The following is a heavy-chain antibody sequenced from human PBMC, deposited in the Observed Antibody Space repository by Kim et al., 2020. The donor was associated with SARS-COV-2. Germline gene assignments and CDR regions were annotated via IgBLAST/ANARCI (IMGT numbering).Heavy chain of an antibody. J-gene: IGHJ4*02. V-gene: IGHV3-7*05. CDR1: GVTLGKYC. D-gene: IGHD2-15*01. CDR3: AVALGYNFGEDGY. Sequence: GSLRLSCAASGVTLGKYCMSWVRQAPGKGLEWVANIKQDGSEKFYVDSVKGRFSISRDNAYNSLYLQMNSLRAEDTAVYYCAVALGYNFGEDGYWGQGTLVTVSS. CDR2: IKQDGSEK.